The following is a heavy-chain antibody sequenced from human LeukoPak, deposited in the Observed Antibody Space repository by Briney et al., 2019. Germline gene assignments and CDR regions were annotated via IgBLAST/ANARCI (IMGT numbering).Heavy chain of an antibody. Sequence: SQTLSLICAISGDSVSSNNAAWNWIRQSPSRGLEWLGRTYYRSKWYNDYAVSVKSRITINPDTSKNQFSLLLNSVTPEDTAVYYCASSGVHYYGSGNYYSFDYWGQGTLVTVSS. CDR3: ASSGVHYYGSGNYYSFDY. CDR1: GDSVSSNNAA. J-gene: IGHJ4*02. CDR2: TYYRSKWYN. D-gene: IGHD3-10*01. V-gene: IGHV6-1*01.